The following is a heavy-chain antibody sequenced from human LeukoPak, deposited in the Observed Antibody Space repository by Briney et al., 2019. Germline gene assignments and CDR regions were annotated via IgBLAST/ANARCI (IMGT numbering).Heavy chain of an antibody. D-gene: IGHD3-10*01. CDR3: ARMVGLVSDY. CDR2: TYYRSKWFS. J-gene: IGHJ4*02. Sequence: SQTLSLTCAISGDSVPSNSAAWNWIRQSPSRGLEWLGRTYYRSKWFSYYAASVRSRITINPDTSKNQFSPQLKSVTPEDTAVYYCARMVGLVSDYWGQGTRVTVSS. V-gene: IGHV6-1*01. CDR1: GDSVPSNSAA.